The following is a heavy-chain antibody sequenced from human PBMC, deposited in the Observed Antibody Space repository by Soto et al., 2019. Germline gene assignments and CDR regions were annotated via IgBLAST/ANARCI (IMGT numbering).Heavy chain of an antibody. D-gene: IGHD3-22*01. CDR2: IIPIFGTA. V-gene: IGHV1-69*13. J-gene: IGHJ6*02. CDR1: GYTFTSYY. CDR3: ARTYYYDSSGYYYAYYYYGMDV. Sequence: SVKVSCKASGYTFTSYYMHWVRQAPGQGLEWMGGIIPIFGTANYAQKFQGRVTITADESTSTAYMELSSLRSEDTAVYYCARTYYYDSSGYYYAYYYYGMDVWGQGTTVTVSS.